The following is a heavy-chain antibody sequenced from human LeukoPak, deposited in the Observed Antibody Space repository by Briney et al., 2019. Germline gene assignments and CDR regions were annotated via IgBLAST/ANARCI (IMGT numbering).Heavy chain of an antibody. J-gene: IGHJ4*02. Sequence: PGGSLRLSCAASGFTFSSYAMSWVRQAPGKGLEWVSAISGSGGSTYYADSVKGRFTISRDNSKNTLYLQMNSLRAEDTAVYYCAKGPPSIVGPERYFDYWGQGTLVTVSS. D-gene: IGHD1-26*01. CDR1: GFTFSSYA. V-gene: IGHV3-23*01. CDR3: AKGPPSIVGPERYFDY. CDR2: ISGSGGST.